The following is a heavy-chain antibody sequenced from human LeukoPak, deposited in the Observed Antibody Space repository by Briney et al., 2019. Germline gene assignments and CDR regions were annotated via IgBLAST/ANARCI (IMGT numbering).Heavy chain of an antibody. J-gene: IGHJ1*01. Sequence: SETLSLTCTVSGGSINDYYWNWVRQPPGKGLEWIGYIYYSGSTNYNPSLKSRVTISVDTSKTRFSLRLSSVTAADTAVYYCARGYYDSGTYSGYFQHWGQGTLVTVSS. CDR3: ARGYYDSGTYSGYFQH. CDR2: IYYSGST. V-gene: IGHV4-59*01. CDR1: GGSINDYY. D-gene: IGHD3-10*01.